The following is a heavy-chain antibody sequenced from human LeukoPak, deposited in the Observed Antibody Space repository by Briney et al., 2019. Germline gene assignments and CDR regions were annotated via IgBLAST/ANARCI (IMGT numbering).Heavy chain of an antibody. Sequence: ASVKVSCKVSGYTLTELSMHWVRQAPGKELEWMGGFDPEDGETIYAQKFQGRVTMTEDTSTDTAYMGLSSLRSEDTAVYYCATVSDNWNDGGVYYFDYWGQGTLVTVSS. V-gene: IGHV1-24*01. CDR2: FDPEDGET. D-gene: IGHD1-1*01. J-gene: IGHJ4*02. CDR3: ATVSDNWNDGGVYYFDY. CDR1: GYTLTELS.